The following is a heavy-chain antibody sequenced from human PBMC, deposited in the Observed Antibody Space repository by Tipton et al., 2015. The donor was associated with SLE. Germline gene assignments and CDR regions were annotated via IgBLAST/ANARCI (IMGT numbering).Heavy chain of an antibody. CDR2: IYTSGST. CDR1: GGSISSGSYY. J-gene: IGHJ5*02. V-gene: IGHV4-61*02. CDR3: ARDRWESFYWFDP. D-gene: IGHD1-26*01. Sequence: TLSLTCTVSGGSISSGSYYWSWIRQPAGKGLEWIGRIYTSGSTNYNPSLKSRVTIAVDTSKNQFSLKLTSVTAADTAVYYCARDRWESFYWFDPWGQGTLVTVPS.